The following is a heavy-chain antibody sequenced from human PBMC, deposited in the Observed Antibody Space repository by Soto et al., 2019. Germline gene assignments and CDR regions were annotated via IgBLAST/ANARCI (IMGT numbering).Heavy chain of an antibody. CDR1: GGTFSSYA. Sequence: QVQLVQSGAEVKKPGSSVKVSCKASGGTFSSYAISWVRQAPGQGLEWMGGIIPIFGTANYAQKFQGRVTITAXXSXSXXYMELSSLRCEDTAVYYCARSNSNCAYYYYYGMDVWGQGTTVTVSS. J-gene: IGHJ6*02. CDR2: IIPIFGTA. V-gene: IGHV1-69*12. CDR3: ARSNSNCAYYYYYGMDV. D-gene: IGHD4-4*01.